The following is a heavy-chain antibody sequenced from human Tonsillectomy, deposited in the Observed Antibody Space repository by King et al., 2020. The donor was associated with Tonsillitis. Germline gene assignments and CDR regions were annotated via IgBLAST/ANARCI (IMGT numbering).Heavy chain of an antibody. CDR3: ARDPPYSGSYYGWFDP. Sequence: QLVQSGAEVKKPGASVKVSCKASGYTFTGYYRHWVRQAPGQGLEWMGWINPNSGGTNYAQKFQGRVTMTRDTSISTDYMELSRLRSDDTAVYYCARDPPYSGSYYGWFDPWGQGTLVTVSS. CDR1: GYTFTGYY. V-gene: IGHV1-2*02. D-gene: IGHD1-26*01. J-gene: IGHJ5*02. CDR2: INPNSGGT.